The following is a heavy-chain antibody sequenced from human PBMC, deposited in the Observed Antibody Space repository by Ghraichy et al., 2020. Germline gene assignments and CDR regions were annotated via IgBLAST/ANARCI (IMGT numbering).Heavy chain of an antibody. Sequence: SVKVSCKASGGTFSSYTINWVRQAPGQGLEWMGRIIPILGIASYAQKFQGRVTITADKSTSTAYMELSSLRSEDTAVYYCASEFWSSGSYYVDENAPLDYWGQGTLVTVSS. D-gene: IGHD3-22*01. CDR1: GGTFSSYT. V-gene: IGHV1-69*02. J-gene: IGHJ4*02. CDR2: IIPILGIA. CDR3: ASEFWSSGSYYVDENAPLDY.